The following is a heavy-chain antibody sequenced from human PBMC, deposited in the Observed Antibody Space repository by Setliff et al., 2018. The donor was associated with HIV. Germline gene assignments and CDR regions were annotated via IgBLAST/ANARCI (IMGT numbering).Heavy chain of an antibody. V-gene: IGHV4-34*01. CDR3: ARGALSLTMTKLLSFFDS. Sequence: SETLSLTCAVYGESFSGYYWNWIRQPPGKGLEWVAEINHSGSTKYNPSLRSRVTISADTSKNQFSLRLTSVTAADTAIYFCARGALSLTMTKLLSFFDSWGQGTQVTVPQ. CDR2: INHSGST. D-gene: IGHD3-22*01. CDR1: GESFSGYY. J-gene: IGHJ4*02.